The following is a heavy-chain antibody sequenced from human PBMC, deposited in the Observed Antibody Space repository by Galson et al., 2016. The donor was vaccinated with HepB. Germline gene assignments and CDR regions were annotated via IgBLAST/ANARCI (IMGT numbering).Heavy chain of an antibody. D-gene: IGHD3-10*01. V-gene: IGHV3-30-3*01. CDR2: ISYDGSNK. CDR3: ARVPIPVITGRGMYYYGMDV. J-gene: IGHJ6*02. Sequence: SLRLSCAASGFTFSTAWMNWVRQAPGKGLEWVAVISYDGSNKYYADSVKGRFTISRDNSKNTLYLQVNSLRAADTALYYCARVPIPVITGRGMYYYGMDVWGQGATVTVSS. CDR1: GFTFSTAW.